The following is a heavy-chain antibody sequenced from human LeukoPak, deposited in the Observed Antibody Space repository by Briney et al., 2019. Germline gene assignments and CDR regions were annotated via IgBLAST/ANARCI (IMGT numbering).Heavy chain of an antibody. CDR2: ISYDGSNT. J-gene: IGHJ4*02. Sequence: GGSQRLSCAASGFTFSTYGMHWVRQAPGKGLEWVAVISYDGSNTYSADSVKGRFTISRDNSKNTLYLQMNSLRTEDTAVYYCAKDGGLYCSAGSCYLDYWGQGTLVTVSS. CDR1: GFTFSTYG. V-gene: IGHV3-30*18. CDR3: AKDGGLYCSAGSCYLDY. D-gene: IGHD2-15*01.